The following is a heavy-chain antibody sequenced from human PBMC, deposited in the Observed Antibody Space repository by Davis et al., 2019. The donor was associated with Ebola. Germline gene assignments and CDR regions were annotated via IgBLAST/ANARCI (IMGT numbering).Heavy chain of an antibody. CDR1: GFTFSDYY. CDR2: ISSSGSTI. J-gene: IGHJ6*02. CDR3: ARVSYYYDMDV. Sequence: GESLKISCAASGFTFSDYYMSWIRQAPGKGLEWVSYISSSGSTIYYADSVKGRFTISRDNAKNSLYLQMNSLRAEDTAVYYCARVSYYYDMDVWGQGTTVTVSS. V-gene: IGHV3-11*01.